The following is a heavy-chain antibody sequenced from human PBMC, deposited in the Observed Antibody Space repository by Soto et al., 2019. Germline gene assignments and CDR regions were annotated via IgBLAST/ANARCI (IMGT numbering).Heavy chain of an antibody. CDR2: IIPLFGTP. CDR3: ARDRDDYGSGNYYNRIDF. Sequence: QVQLVQSGAEVKKPGSSVKVSCKASGGIFSTYAISCLRQAPGQGLEWMGGIIPLFGTPNYAQRFQGRVTITADESTSTASMELSRLGSEDTAVYYCARDRDDYGSGNYYNRIDFWGQGTLVTVSS. J-gene: IGHJ4*02. D-gene: IGHD3-10*01. CDR1: GGIFSTYA. V-gene: IGHV1-69*01.